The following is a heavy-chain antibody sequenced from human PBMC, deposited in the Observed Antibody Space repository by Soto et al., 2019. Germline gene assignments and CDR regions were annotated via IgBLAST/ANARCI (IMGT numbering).Heavy chain of an antibody. CDR3: ARLRQLGERDY. CDR2: IYHSVST. J-gene: IGHJ4*02. D-gene: IGHD1-1*01. Sequence: SETLYLTCTVSGASVNSGGYYWSWIRQFPEKGLEWIGSIYHSVSTYYNPSLKSRVTISVDTSKNRFSLKMSSVTAADTAVYYCARLRQLGERDYWGQGTLVTVSS. CDR1: GASVNSGGYY. V-gene: IGHV4-39*01.